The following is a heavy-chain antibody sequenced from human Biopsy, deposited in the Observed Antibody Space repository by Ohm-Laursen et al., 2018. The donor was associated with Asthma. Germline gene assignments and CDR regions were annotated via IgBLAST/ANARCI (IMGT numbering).Heavy chain of an antibody. J-gene: IGHJ6*02. CDR1: PGSFSGSF. V-gene: IGHV4-34*01. CDR3: ARGPELDV. CDR2: TNERGVT. Sequence: SDTLSLTCDVYPGSFSGSFWTWIRQSPGKGLEWIGETNERGVTNNNPSLKSRVIISIDTYWNRVSLKLTSVTAADTAVYYCARGPELDVWGQGTTVTVSS.